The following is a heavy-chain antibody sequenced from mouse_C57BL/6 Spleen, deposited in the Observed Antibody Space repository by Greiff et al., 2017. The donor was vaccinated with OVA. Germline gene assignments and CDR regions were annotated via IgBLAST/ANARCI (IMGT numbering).Heavy chain of an antibody. J-gene: IGHJ1*03. CDR1: GFSLSTFGMG. D-gene: IGHD1-1*01. CDR3: ARPYDGSSYWYFDV. V-gene: IGHV8-8*01. CDR2: IWWDDDK. Sequence: QVQLKESGPGILQPSQTLSLTCSFSGFSLSTFGMGVGWIRQPSGKGLEWLAHIWWDDDKYYNPALKSRLTISKDTSKNQVFLKIAHVDTADTATYYCARPYDGSSYWYFDVWGTGTTVTVSS.